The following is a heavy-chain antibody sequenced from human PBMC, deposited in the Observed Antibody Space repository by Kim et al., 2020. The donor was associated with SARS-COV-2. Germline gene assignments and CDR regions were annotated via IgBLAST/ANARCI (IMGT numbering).Heavy chain of an antibody. V-gene: IGHV4-59*09. J-gene: IGHJ4*02. CDR3: ARGTTTRYLMDFEY. D-gene: IGHD1-26*01. Sequence: YNPSLKSRVTISVDTSKNQFSLKLTSLTAADTAVYYCARGTTTRYLMDFEYWGQGTLVTVSS.